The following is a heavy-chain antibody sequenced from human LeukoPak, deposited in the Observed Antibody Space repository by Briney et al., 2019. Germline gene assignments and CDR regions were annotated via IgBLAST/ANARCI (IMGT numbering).Heavy chain of an antibody. Sequence: ASVKVSCKASGYTFTSYGISWVRQAPGQGLEWMGWISAYNGNTNCAQKLQGRVTMTTDTSTSTAYMELRSLRSDDTAVYYCARVGRAYYGSGSYYVDYWGQGTLVTVSS. CDR3: ARVGRAYYGSGSYYVDY. J-gene: IGHJ4*02. CDR1: GYTFTSYG. V-gene: IGHV1-18*01. CDR2: ISAYNGNT. D-gene: IGHD3-10*01.